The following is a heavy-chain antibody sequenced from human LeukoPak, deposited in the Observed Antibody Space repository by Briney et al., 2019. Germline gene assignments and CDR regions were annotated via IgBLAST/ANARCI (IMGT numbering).Heavy chain of an antibody. V-gene: IGHV3-23*01. CDR3: AKDPPGTVAGYNDY. CDR2: ISGSGGST. D-gene: IGHD1-1*01. CDR1: GFTFSSYA. J-gene: IGHJ4*02. Sequence: PGGSLRLSCAASGFTFSSYAMSWVRQAPGKGLEWVSAISGSGGSTYYADSVKGRLTISRDNSKNTLYLQMNSLRAEDTAVYYCAKDPPGTVAGYNDYWGQGTLVTVSS.